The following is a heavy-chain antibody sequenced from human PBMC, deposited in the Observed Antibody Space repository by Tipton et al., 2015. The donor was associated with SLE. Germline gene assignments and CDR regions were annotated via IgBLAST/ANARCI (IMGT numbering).Heavy chain of an antibody. V-gene: IGHV4-39*01. D-gene: IGHD3-10*01. CDR1: GGSISSSSYY. CDR3: ARVATMVRGVTAVFDY. CDR2: IYYSGST. Sequence: TLSLTCTVSGGSISSSSYYWGWIRQPPGKGLEWIGSIYYSGSTYYNPSLKSRVTISVDTSKNQFSLKLSSVTAADTAVYYCARVATMVRGVTAVFDYWGQGTRVTVSS. J-gene: IGHJ4*02.